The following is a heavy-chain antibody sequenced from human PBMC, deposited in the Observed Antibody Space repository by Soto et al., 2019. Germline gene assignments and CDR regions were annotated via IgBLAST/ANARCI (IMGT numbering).Heavy chain of an antibody. J-gene: IGHJ4*02. D-gene: IGHD6-13*01. Sequence: QTLSLTCAISGDSVASNSAAWNWIRQSPSRGLEWLGRTYYRSKWYNDYAVSVKSRITINPDTSKNEFSLQLNSVTPEDTAVYYCARDPGTSSSWYLDFDYWGQGTLVTVSS. CDR3: ARDPGTSSSWYLDFDY. V-gene: IGHV6-1*01. CDR2: TYYRSKWYN. CDR1: GDSVASNSAA.